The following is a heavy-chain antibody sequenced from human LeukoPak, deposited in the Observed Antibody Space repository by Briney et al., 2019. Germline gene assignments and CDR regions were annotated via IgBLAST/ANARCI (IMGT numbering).Heavy chain of an antibody. CDR2: ISSSSSYI. CDR1: GFTFSSYS. V-gene: IGHV3-21*01. CDR3: ARDGQPFYYYMDV. Sequence: PGGSLRLSCAASGFTFSSYSMNWVRQAPGKGLEWVSSISSSSSYIYYADSVKGRFTISRDNAKNSLNLQMNSLRAEDTAVYYCARDGQPFYYYMDVWGKGTTVTVSS. D-gene: IGHD2-2*01. J-gene: IGHJ6*03.